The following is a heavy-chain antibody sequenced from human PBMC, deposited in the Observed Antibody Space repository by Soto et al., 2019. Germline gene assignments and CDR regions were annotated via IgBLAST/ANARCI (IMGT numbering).Heavy chain of an antibody. CDR3: ATDASTTAVAGYYYYYYGMDV. D-gene: IGHD6-19*01. J-gene: IGHJ6*02. CDR1: GYTLTELS. Sequence: GASVKVSCKVSGYTLTELSMHWVRQAPGKGLEWMGGFDPEDGETIYAQKFQGRVTMTEDTSTDTAYMELSSLRSEDTAVYYCATDASTTAVAGYYYYYYGMDVWGQGTTVTVS. CDR2: FDPEDGET. V-gene: IGHV1-24*01.